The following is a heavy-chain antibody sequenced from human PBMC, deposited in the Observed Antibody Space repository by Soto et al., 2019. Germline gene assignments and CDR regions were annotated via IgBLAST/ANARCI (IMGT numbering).Heavy chain of an antibody. D-gene: IGHD5-12*01. CDR3: AKDMVATSYYYYGMDV. CDR2: ISWNSGSI. Sequence: VQLVESGGGLVQPGRSLRLSCAASGFTFDDYAMHWVRQAPGKGLEWVSGISWNSGSIGYADSVKGRFTISRDNAKNSLYLQMNSLRAEDTALYYCAKDMVATSYYYYGMDVWGQGTTVTVSS. V-gene: IGHV3-9*01. CDR1: GFTFDDYA. J-gene: IGHJ6*02.